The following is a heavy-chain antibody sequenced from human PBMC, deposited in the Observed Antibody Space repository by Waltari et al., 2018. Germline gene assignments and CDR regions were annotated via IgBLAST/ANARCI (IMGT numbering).Heavy chain of an antibody. Sequence: QVQLQESGPGLVKPSQTLSLTCTVSGGSISRGGYYWSWIRQHTGTGLAWIGYIYHSGSTYYNPSLKSRVTISVDRSKNQFSLKLSSVTAADTAVYYCARVQRSDIVVVVAARAFDIWGQGTMVTVSS. CDR1: GGSISRGGYY. D-gene: IGHD2-15*01. J-gene: IGHJ3*02. CDR2: IYHSGST. CDR3: ARVQRSDIVVVVAARAFDI. V-gene: IGHV4-31*03.